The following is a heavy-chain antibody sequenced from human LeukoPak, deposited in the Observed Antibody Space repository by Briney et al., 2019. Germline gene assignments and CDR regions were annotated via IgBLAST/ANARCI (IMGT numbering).Heavy chain of an antibody. CDR1: GFTVSSSY. V-gene: IGHV3-53*05. J-gene: IGHJ4*02. D-gene: IGHD4-17*01. CDR2: MYSGGNT. CDR3: TTDPGDFPDY. Sequence: GGSLRLSCAASGFTVSSSYISWVRQAPGKGLEWVSVMYSGGNTYYAAPVKGRFTISRDDSKNTLFLQMNSLKTEDTAMYYCTTDPGDFPDYWGQGTLVTVSS.